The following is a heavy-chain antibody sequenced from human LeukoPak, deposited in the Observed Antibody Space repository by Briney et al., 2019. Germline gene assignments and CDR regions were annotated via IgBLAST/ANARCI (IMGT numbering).Heavy chain of an antibody. CDR3: ARENSSGYSLDY. D-gene: IGHD3-22*01. CDR1: GGSISSGGYY. J-gene: IGHJ4*02. Sequence: SETLSLTCTVSGGSISSGGYYWSWIRQHPGKGLEWIGYIYYSGSTYYNPSLKSRVTISVDTSKNQFSLKLSSVTAADTAVYYCARENSSGYSLDYWGQGTLVPVSS. CDR2: IYYSGST. V-gene: IGHV4-31*03.